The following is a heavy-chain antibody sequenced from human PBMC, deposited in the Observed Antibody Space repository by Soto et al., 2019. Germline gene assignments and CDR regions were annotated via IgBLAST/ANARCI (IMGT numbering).Heavy chain of an antibody. Sequence: SETLSLTCTVSGGSISSSSHYWGWIRQPPGKGLEWIGNVYYSGITYYNPSLKNRVDISVDTSRNQFSLRLNSVTAAYTAVYYCARPSVATLGDFDYWSQGTLVTVSS. CDR2: VYYSGIT. J-gene: IGHJ4*02. D-gene: IGHD5-12*01. CDR3: ARPSVATLGDFDY. V-gene: IGHV4-39*01. CDR1: GGSISSSSHY.